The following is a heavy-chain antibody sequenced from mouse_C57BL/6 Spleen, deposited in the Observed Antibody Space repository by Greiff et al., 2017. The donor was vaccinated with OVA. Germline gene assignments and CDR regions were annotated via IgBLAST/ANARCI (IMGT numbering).Heavy chain of an antibody. CDR3: AREELRYYFDY. V-gene: IGHV1-76*01. D-gene: IGHD4-1*01. CDR1: GYTFTDYY. CDR2: IYPCSGTP. Sequence: VKLMQSGAELVRPGASVKLSCKASGYTFTDYYINWVKQRPGQGLEWIARIYPCSGTPNYNEKFKGKSTLTAYKSSSTAYMKLSSLTSEDSDVYFCAREELRYYFDYGGQGTTLTVSS. J-gene: IGHJ2*01.